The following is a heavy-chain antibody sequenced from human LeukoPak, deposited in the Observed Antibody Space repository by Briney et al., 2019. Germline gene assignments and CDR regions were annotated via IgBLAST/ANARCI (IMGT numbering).Heavy chain of an antibody. CDR1: GFTFSSYW. D-gene: IGHD3-10*01. Sequence: GGSLRLSCAASGFTFSSYWMHWVRQAPGKGLVWVSRINSDGSSTSYADSVKGRFTISRDNAKNTLYPQMNSLRAEDTAVYYCARGGGVIIRGFDYWGQGTLVTVSS. CDR2: INSDGSST. V-gene: IGHV3-74*01. CDR3: ARGGGVIIRGFDY. J-gene: IGHJ4*02.